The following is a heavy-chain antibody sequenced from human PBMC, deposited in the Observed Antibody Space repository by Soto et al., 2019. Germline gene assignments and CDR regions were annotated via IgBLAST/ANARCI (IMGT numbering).Heavy chain of an antibody. CDR1: GGPMTSGAYY. CDR2: IYYSGGT. V-gene: IGHV4-30-4*01. J-gene: IGHJ4*02. Sequence: SETLSLTCSVSGGPMTSGAYYWSWIRQPPGEGLEWMGYIYYSGGTSSSPSLESRLTLSVDTSRNQFSLKLSSVTAADTAVYYCARETSQARLDYWGQGTLVTVSS. CDR3: ARETSQARLDY.